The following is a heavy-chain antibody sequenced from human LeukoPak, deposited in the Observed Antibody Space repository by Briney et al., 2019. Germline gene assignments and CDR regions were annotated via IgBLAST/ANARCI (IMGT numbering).Heavy chain of an antibody. D-gene: IGHD4-23*01. CDR1: XFTXTNYG. CDR3: XXXXGWQLLHLDY. CDR2: IRYDGTNK. V-gene: IGHV3-30*02. Sequence: AXXFTXTNYGIHWVRQAPGKGXEWVAFIRYDGTNKYYADSVKGRFTISRXNSKNTLYVQMSSLRTEDTAVYYXXXXXGWQLLHLDYWGQGTLVTVSS. J-gene: IGHJ4*02.